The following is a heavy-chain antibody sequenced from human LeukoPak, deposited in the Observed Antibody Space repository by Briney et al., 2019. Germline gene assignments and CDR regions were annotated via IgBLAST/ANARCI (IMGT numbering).Heavy chain of an antibody. Sequence: GGSLRLSCAASGFTVSSNYMSWVRQAPGKGLEWVALMSFDGNNKWYADSVKGRFTISRDNSKNTLYLQMNSLRAEDTAVYYCASPMTDYWGQGTLVTVSS. CDR3: ASPMTDY. V-gene: IGHV3-30*03. CDR2: MSFDGNNK. CDR1: GFTVSSNY. J-gene: IGHJ4*02. D-gene: IGHD3-22*01.